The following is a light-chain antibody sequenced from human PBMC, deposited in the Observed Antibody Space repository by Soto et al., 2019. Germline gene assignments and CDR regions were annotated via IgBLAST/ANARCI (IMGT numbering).Light chain of an antibody. J-gene: IGLJ1*01. Sequence: QSALTQPPSVSGSPGQSVTISCTGTSSDVGSYDRVSWYQQPPGTAPKLMIYEVNNRPSGVPDRFSGSKSGNTASLTISGLQAEHEADYYCTSYTSSNTFVFGTGTKLTVL. CDR1: SSDVGSYDR. CDR3: TSYTSSNTFV. V-gene: IGLV2-18*02. CDR2: EVN.